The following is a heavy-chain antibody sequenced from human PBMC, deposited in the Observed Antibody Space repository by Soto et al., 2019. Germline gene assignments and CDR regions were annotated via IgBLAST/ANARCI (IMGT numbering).Heavy chain of an antibody. CDR2: ISGNGGRI. Sequence: EVQLVESGGGLVQPGRSMRLSCAASGLTFDDYAMHWVRQAPGKGLEWISGISGNGGRIGYADSVKGRFTISRVNTKNSLYLQMHSGRVEYTAFYYCATQGYWGQGTLVTVSS. J-gene: IGHJ4*02. CDR1: GLTFDDYA. V-gene: IGHV3-9*01. CDR3: ATQGY.